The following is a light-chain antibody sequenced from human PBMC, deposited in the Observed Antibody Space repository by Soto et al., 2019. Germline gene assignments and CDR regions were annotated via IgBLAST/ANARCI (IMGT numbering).Light chain of an antibody. CDR2: RAS. CDR1: QSVSSN. Sequence: EIVMTQYPATLSVSPGERATLSCRASQSVSSNLAWYQQKPGQAPRLLIYRASTRATGIPARFSGSGSGTDFTLTISSLQSEDFAVYYCQQYNNWLSFGQGTKVEIK. J-gene: IGKJ1*01. CDR3: QQYNNWLS. V-gene: IGKV3-15*01.